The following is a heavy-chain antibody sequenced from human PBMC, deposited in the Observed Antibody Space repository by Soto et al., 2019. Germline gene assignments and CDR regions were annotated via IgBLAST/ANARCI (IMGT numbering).Heavy chain of an antibody. CDR1: GYTFTSYA. Sequence: ASVKVSCKASGYTFTSYAMHWVRQAPGQRLEWMGWINAGNGNTKYSQKFQGRVTITRDTSASTAYMELSSLRSDDTAVYYCARDRGGLTGYYSDYWGQGTLVTVSS. D-gene: IGHD3-9*01. V-gene: IGHV1-3*01. CDR2: INAGNGNT. CDR3: ARDRGGLTGYYSDY. J-gene: IGHJ4*02.